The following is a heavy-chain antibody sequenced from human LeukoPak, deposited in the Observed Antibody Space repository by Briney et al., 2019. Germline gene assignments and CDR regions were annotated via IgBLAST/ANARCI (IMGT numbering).Heavy chain of an antibody. Sequence: GGSLRLSCAASGFAFSSYAMSWVRQAPGKGLEWVSVIGGSGGSTYYADSVKGRFTISRDNSKNTLYLQMSSLRAEDTAVYYCAKKKRELRGFDYWGQGTLVTVSS. V-gene: IGHV3-23*01. J-gene: IGHJ4*02. D-gene: IGHD1-7*01. CDR2: IGGSGGST. CDR3: AKKKRELRGFDY. CDR1: GFAFSSYA.